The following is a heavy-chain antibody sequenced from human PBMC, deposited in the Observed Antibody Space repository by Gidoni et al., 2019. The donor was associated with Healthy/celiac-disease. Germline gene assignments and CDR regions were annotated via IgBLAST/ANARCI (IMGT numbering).Heavy chain of an antibody. CDR3: ARGSSGGSLHIDY. Sequence: QLQLQESGPGLVKTSETLSLTCTVYGGSISRSSYYWGWIRQHPGKGLEWIGSIDYSGSTYYNPSLKSRFTISVETSKNQFARKLSSVTAADTAVYYCARGSSGGSLHIDYWGQGTLVTVSS. D-gene: IGHD2-15*01. CDR1: GGSISRSSYY. J-gene: IGHJ4*02. V-gene: IGHV4-39*07. CDR2: IDYSGST.